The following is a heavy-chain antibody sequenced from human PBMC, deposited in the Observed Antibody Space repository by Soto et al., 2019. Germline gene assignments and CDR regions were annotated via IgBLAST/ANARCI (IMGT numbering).Heavy chain of an antibody. J-gene: IGHJ4*02. CDR3: ASSVLGYSGPNPLLNS. V-gene: IGHV4-34*01. CDR1: GGSFNYYY. Sequence: PSETLSLTCAVYGGSFNYYYWSWIRQPPGKGLEWIGEINHSGSTNYSPSLESRVTVSVDTSKNQFSLRLSSVTAADTAVYYCASSVLGYSGPNPLLNSWGQGILVT. D-gene: IGHD5-12*01. CDR2: INHSGST.